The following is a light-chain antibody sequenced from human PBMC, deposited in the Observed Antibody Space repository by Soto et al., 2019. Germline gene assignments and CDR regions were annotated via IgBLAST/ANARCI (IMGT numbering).Light chain of an antibody. CDR3: KSFTTSATYV. CDR1: SSDVGAYNY. V-gene: IGLV2-14*01. J-gene: IGLJ1*01. CDR2: DVS. Sequence: QSALTQPASVSGSPGQSIAISCTGTSSDVGAYNYVSWYLQYPGKAPKLVIFDVSFRPSGVSNRFSGSKSGNTASLTISGLQAEDEADYYCKSFTTSATYVFGTGTKVTVL.